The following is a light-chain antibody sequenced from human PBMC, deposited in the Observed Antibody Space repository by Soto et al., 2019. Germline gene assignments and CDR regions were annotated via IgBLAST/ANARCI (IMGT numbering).Light chain of an antibody. CDR2: DAS. Sequence: DIQMTQSPSTLSASVGDRVTITCRASQSISSWLAWYQQKPGKAPNLLIYDASSLEGGVPSRFSGSGSGTEFTLTISSLQPDDFATYYCQQYNSYPLTFGGGTKVDIK. CDR3: QQYNSYPLT. V-gene: IGKV1-5*01. J-gene: IGKJ4*01. CDR1: QSISSW.